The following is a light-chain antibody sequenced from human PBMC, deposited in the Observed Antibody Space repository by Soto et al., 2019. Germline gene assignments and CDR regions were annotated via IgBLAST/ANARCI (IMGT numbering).Light chain of an antibody. Sequence: DIQLTQSPSSVSASVGDTVTLTCRADQTFSSLLAWYQHKPGKAPKLLIYAASTLQNGVPSRFSGSGSGIVFTLTITSLQPEDSATYYCQQTNRFPLNFGGGTNVEIK. CDR1: QTFSSL. CDR3: QQTNRFPLN. J-gene: IGKJ4*01. CDR2: AAS. V-gene: IGKV1D-12*01.